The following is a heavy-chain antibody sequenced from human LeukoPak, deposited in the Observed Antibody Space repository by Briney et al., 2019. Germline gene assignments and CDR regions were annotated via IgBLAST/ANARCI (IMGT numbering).Heavy chain of an antibody. CDR2: ISGSGGST. CDR3: AKDPSGGDGYNFFDY. Sequence: PGGSLRLSCAASGFTFSSYAMSWVRQAPGEGLEWVSAISGSGGSTYYADSVKGRFTISRDNSKNTLYLQMNSLRAEDTAVYYCAKDPSGGDGYNFFDYWGQGTLVTVSS. J-gene: IGHJ4*02. D-gene: IGHD5-24*01. CDR1: GFTFSSYA. V-gene: IGHV3-23*01.